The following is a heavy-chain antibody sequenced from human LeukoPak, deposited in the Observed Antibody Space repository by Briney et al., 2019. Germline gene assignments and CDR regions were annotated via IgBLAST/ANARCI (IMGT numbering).Heavy chain of an antibody. V-gene: IGHV3-74*01. J-gene: IGHJ4*02. CDR2: ISYDGSNA. CDR1: GFNLGTYW. Sequence: PGGSLRLSCAASGFNLGTYWMHWVRQAPGKGLVWVSRISYDGSNANYADFVKGRFTISRDNAKNTLYLQMNSLRAEDTAVYYCAREEDRLFDYWGQGTLVTVSS. CDR3: AREEDRLFDY.